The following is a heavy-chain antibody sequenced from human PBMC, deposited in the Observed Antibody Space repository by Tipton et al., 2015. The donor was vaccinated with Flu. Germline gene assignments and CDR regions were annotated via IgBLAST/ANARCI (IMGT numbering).Heavy chain of an antibody. Sequence: QVQLVQSGAEVKKPGSSVKVSCKASGGTFSSYAISWVRQAPGQGLEWMEGIIPIFGTANYAQKFQGRVTITADESTSTAYMELSSLRSEDTAVYYCAREDSVLRFLGSAFDIWGQGTMVTVSS. J-gene: IGHJ3*02. D-gene: IGHD3-3*01. CDR2: IIPIFGTA. CDR1: GGTFSSYA. CDR3: AREDSVLRFLGSAFDI. V-gene: IGHV1-69*01.